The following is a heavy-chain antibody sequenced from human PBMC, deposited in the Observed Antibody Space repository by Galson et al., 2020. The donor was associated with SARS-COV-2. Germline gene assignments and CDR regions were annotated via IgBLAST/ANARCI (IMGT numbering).Heavy chain of an antibody. CDR3: ARASRTIFGVVKHFDY. CDR2: IYYSGST. CDR1: GGSISSGGYY. V-gene: IGHV4-31*03. D-gene: IGHD3-3*01. Sequence: ETSETLSLTCTVSGGSISSGGYYWSWIRQHPGKGLEWIGYIYYSGSTYYNPSIKSRVTISVDTSKNQFSLKLSSVTAADTAVYYCARASRTIFGVVKHFDYWGQGTLVTVSS. J-gene: IGHJ4*02.